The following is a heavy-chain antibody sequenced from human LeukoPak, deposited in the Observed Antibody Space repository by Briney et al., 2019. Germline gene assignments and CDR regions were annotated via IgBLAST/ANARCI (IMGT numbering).Heavy chain of an antibody. J-gene: IGHJ3*02. CDR2: ISGSGGST. D-gene: IGHD2-8*01. CDR3: AKDRSWAYASAFDI. CDR1: GFTFSSYA. V-gene: IGHV3-23*01. Sequence: GGSLRLSCAASGFTFSSYAMSWVPEAPGKGLEWVSAISGSGGSTFYADSVKGRFTISRDNSKNTLYLQMNSLRAEDTAVYYCAKDRSWAYASAFDIWGQGTMVTVSS.